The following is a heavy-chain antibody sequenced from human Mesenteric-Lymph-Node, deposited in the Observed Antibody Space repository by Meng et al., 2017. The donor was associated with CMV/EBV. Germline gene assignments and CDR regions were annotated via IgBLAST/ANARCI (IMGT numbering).Heavy chain of an antibody. Sequence: GESLKISCAASGFTFSTYALTWVRQAPGTGLEWVSGISNSGDATNHAESVKGRFTLFTDNSKNTLYLQMTSLGAAGTSVYYCAKVDSSNYVFSAFDIWGQGTMVTVSS. CDR1: GFTFSTYA. CDR2: ISNSGDAT. D-gene: IGHD4-11*01. J-gene: IGHJ3*02. V-gene: IGHV3-23*01. CDR3: AKVDSSNYVFSAFDI.